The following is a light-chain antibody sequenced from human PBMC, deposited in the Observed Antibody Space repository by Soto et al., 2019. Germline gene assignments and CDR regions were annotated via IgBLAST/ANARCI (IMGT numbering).Light chain of an antibody. CDR1: SSDVGGYNF. J-gene: IGLJ1*01. CDR2: EVT. Sequence: QSALTQPASVSGSPGQSITISCTGTSSDVGGYNFVSWYQRHPGKAPKLMIYEVTSRPSGVSNRFSGSKSGNTASLTISGLQAEDEADYYCSSYTSSSTYVFGTGTKVTVL. V-gene: IGLV2-14*01. CDR3: SSYTSSSTYV.